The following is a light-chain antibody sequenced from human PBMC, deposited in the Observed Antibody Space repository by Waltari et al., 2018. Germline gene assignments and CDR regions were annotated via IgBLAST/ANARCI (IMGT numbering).Light chain of an antibody. CDR1: QSLTKRY. J-gene: IGKJ2*01. CDR3: QQYGSSVMYT. Sequence: VLTQSPDSLSLSPGERATLSCRASQSLTKRYLAWYQQKPGQAPRLLIYGASSRAAGIPDRCSGSGSGTDFTLTISRLEPEDFAVYYCQQYGSSVMYTFGQGTMLEIK. V-gene: IGKV3-20*01. CDR2: GAS.